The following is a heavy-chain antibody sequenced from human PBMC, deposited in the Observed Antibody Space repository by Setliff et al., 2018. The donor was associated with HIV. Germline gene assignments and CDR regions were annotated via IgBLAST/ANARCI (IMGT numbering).Heavy chain of an antibody. J-gene: IGHJ5*02. Sequence: SETLSLTCTVSGDSISSSSYYWGWIRQPPGKGLEWIGSIYYSGSTHYNPSLQSRVTVSVDTSKNQFSLKLSSVTAADTAVYYCASCSPDYGGNSWFDPWGQGTLVTVSS. CDR3: ASCSPDYGGNSWFDP. D-gene: IGHD4-17*01. CDR2: IYYSGST. CDR1: GDSISSSSYY. V-gene: IGHV4-39*07.